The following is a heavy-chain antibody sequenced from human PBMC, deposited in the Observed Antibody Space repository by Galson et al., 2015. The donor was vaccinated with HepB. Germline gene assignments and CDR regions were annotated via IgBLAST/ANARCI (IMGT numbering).Heavy chain of an antibody. CDR3: ARQAVATSGMDD. Sequence: SLRLSCAASGFTVSSNYMSWVRQAPGKGLEWVSVIYSDGSTYYSDSVKGRLTTSRDNSKNTLYLQMNSLRAEDTAVYYCARQAVATSGMDDWGQGTTVTVPS. V-gene: IGHV3-66*02. D-gene: IGHD5-12*01. CDR2: IYSDGST. CDR1: GFTVSSNY. J-gene: IGHJ6*02.